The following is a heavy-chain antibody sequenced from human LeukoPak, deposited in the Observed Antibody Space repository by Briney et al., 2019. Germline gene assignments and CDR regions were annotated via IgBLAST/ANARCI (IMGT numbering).Heavy chain of an antibody. CDR3: ARKKGLQYYFDY. Sequence: KPSETLSLTCAVYGGSFSGYYWSWIRQPPGKGLEWIGEINHSGSTNYNPSLKSRVTISVDTSKNQFSLKLSPVTAADTAVYYCARKKGLQYYFDYWGQGTLVTVSS. J-gene: IGHJ4*02. CDR1: GGSFSGYY. V-gene: IGHV4-34*01. CDR2: INHSGST. D-gene: IGHD4-11*01.